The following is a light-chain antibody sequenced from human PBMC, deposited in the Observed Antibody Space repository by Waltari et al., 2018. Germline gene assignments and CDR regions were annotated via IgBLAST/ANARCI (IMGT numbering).Light chain of an antibody. CDR2: ATS. Sequence: DIQLTQSPSSLSASAGDRVTIPCRASQDISTYLNWYQQKPGKAPKRLIYATSSLERGVPSRFSGSGSGTDFTLTISSLQPEDFATYYCLQYNSNLWTFGQGTKVEIK. J-gene: IGKJ1*01. CDR3: LQYNSNLWT. V-gene: IGKV1-17*01. CDR1: QDISTY.